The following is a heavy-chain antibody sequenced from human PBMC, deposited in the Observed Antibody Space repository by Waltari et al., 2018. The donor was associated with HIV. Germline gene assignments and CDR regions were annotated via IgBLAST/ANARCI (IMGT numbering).Heavy chain of an antibody. J-gene: IGHJ4*02. CDR1: GYTFTNYD. CDR3: SRGRGYSYGYSDL. CDR2: INPNSGNT. V-gene: IGHV1-8*01. D-gene: IGHD5-18*01. Sequence: QVQLVQSGAEGRKPGASVKVSCKASGYTFTNYDINWVRQAPGQGLEWMGWINPNSGNTGYAQKFQGRVTMTRDTSRSTAYMELTSLTSEDTAVYHCSRGRGYSYGYSDLWGQGTLVTVSS.